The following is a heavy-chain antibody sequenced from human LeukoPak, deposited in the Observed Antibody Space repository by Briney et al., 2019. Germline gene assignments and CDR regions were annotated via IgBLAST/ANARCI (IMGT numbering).Heavy chain of an antibody. CDR1: GYAFTSYD. J-gene: IGHJ6*02. Sequence: GASVKVSCKASGYAFTSYDINWVRQATGQGLEWMGWMNPNSGNTGYAQKFQGRVTMTRNTSISTAYMELSSLRSEDTAVYYCARNDYYGSGRNYGMDVWGQGTTVTVSS. V-gene: IGHV1-8*01. CDR3: ARNDYYGSGRNYGMDV. D-gene: IGHD3-10*01. CDR2: MNPNSGNT.